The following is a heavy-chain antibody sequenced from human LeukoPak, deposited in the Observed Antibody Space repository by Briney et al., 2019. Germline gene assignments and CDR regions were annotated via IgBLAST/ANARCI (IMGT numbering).Heavy chain of an antibody. CDR1: GGSFSGYY. CDR3: ATISSGWYFDC. V-gene: IGHV4-34*01. Sequence: SETLSLTCAVYGGSFSGYYWSWIRQPPGKGLEWIGEINHSGSTNYNPSLKSRVTISVDTSKNQFSLKLSSVTAADTAVYYCATISSGWYFDCWGQGTLVTVSS. CDR2: INHSGST. J-gene: IGHJ4*02. D-gene: IGHD6-19*01.